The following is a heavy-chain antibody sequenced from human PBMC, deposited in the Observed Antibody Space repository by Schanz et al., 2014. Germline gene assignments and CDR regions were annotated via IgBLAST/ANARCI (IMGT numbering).Heavy chain of an antibody. CDR2: MNQDGSVK. D-gene: IGHD2-15*01. CDR3: ARDKGGLIPFDY. Sequence: EQVLESGGGFVQPGGSLRLSCATFGFTFTTFAMTWVRQAPGKGLEWVANMNQDGSVKNYVDSVKGRFTISRDNAKNSLYLQMNSLRAEDTAVYYCARDKGGLIPFDYWGQGTLVAVSS. CDR1: GFTFTTFA. J-gene: IGHJ4*02. V-gene: IGHV3-7*01.